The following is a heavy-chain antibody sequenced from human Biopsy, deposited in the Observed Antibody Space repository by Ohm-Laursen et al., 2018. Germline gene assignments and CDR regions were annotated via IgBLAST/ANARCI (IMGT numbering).Heavy chain of an antibody. CDR1: VGSFSGYY. V-gene: IGHV4-34*01. D-gene: IGHD2-8*01. J-gene: IGHJ6*02. Sequence: SDTLSLTCAVYVGSFSGYYWSWIRQPPGKGLEWIGEIKHSGSTNYNPSLKSRVTISVDTSKNQFSLKLSSVTAADTAVYYCARGMRYCTNAVCYKSGSGSYYRYYYGMDVCGQGATVTVSS. CDR3: ARGMRYCTNAVCYKSGSGSYYRYYYGMDV. CDR2: IKHSGST.